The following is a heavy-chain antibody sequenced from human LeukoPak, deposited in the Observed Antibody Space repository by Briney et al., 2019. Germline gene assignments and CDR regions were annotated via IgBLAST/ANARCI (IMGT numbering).Heavy chain of an antibody. J-gene: IGHJ4*02. Sequence: ASVTVSCKASGYTFTSYDINWVRQDTGQGLEWMGWMNPNSGNTGYAQKFQGRVTMTRNTSISTAYMELSSLRSEDTAVYYCARDSRYCSGGSCYRTIDYWGQGTLVTVSS. CDR2: MNPNSGNT. V-gene: IGHV1-8*01. CDR3: ARDSRYCSGGSCYRTIDY. CDR1: GYTFTSYD. D-gene: IGHD2-15*01.